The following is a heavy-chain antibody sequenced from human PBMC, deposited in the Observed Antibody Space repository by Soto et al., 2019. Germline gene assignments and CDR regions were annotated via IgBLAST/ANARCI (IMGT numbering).Heavy chain of an antibody. J-gene: IGHJ4*02. V-gene: IGHV4-39*01. CDR2: IYYSENT. CDR3: AIHPPYGPLDH. CDR1: GGSISSISNH. D-gene: IGHD4-17*01. Sequence: SETLSLTCTVSGGSISSISNHWGWIRQPPGKGLEWIGNIYYSENTYYNPSLKSRVTISVDTSKNQFSLRLTSVTAADTAVYYCAIHPPYGPLDHWGQGTLVTVSS.